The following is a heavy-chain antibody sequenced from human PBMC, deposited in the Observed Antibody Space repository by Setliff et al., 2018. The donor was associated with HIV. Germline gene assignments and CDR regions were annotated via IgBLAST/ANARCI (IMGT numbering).Heavy chain of an antibody. CDR2: IHYSGNT. CDR3: ARASAERSSVRGLAIAFDI. V-gene: IGHV4-31*01. Sequence: SETLSLTCTVSGGSISSGGFYWTWIRQLPGKGFEWIGYIHYSGNTYYKPSLKSPLSMSVDTSKNQFSPNLTSVTAADTAVYYCARASAERSSVRGLAIAFDIWGQGTMVTVSS. D-gene: IGHD3-10*01. CDR1: GGSISSGGFY. J-gene: IGHJ3*02.